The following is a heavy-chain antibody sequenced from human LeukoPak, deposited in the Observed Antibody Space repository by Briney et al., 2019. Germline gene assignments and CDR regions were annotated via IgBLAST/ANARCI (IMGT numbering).Heavy chain of an antibody. J-gene: IGHJ4*02. CDR1: GFIFSHYG. CDR2: IWSDGSNR. V-gene: IGHV3-33*01. CDR3: ARDPPFSSGWSQNHFDY. D-gene: IGHD6-19*01. Sequence: GGSLRLSCAASGFIFSHYGMHWVRQAPGKGLEWVAVIWSDGSNRFYADSVKGRFTISRDNSKNTLYLHMNSLRPEDTAVYYCARDPPFSSGWSQNHFDYWGQGTLVTVSS.